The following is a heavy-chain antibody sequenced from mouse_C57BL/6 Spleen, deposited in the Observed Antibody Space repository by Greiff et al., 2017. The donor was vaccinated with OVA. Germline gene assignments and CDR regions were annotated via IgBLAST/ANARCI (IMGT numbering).Heavy chain of an antibody. Sequence: VQLVESGAELARPGASVKMSCKASGYTFTSYTLHWVKHRPGQGLAWIGYINPSSGYTKYNQKFKDKATLTADKSSSTAYMQLSSLTSEDSAVYYCARDYDWYFDVWGTGTTVTVSS. V-gene: IGHV1-4*01. J-gene: IGHJ1*03. D-gene: IGHD2-4*01. CDR2: INPSSGYT. CDR3: ARDYDWYFDV. CDR1: GYTFTSYT.